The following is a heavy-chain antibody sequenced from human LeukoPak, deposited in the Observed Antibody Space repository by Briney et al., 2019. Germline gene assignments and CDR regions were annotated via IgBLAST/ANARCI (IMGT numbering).Heavy chain of an antibody. CDR2: FLYSGST. D-gene: IGHD2/OR15-2a*01. CDR3: ARRSFYSMSSGFGY. V-gene: IGHV4-39*01. Sequence: SETLSLTCTVSGGSVSLSSYYWAWIRQPPGKGLEWIGSFLYSGSTYYNPSLKSRVTISVDTSKNQFSLKLGSVTAADTAVYHCARRSFYSMSSGFGYWGQGALVTVSS. CDR1: GGSVSLSSYY. J-gene: IGHJ4*02.